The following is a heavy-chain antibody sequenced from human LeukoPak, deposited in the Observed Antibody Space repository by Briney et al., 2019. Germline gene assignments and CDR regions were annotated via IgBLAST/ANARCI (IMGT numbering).Heavy chain of an antibody. V-gene: IGHV4-38-2*02. CDR1: GYSISSGHY. CDR2: IYHSGST. Sequence: SETLSLTCTVSGYSISSGHYWGWIRQPPGKGLEWIGSIYHSGSTNYNPSLKSRVTISVDTSKNQFSLKLSSVTAADTAVYYCARDRGPGATPTYWGQGTLVTVSS. J-gene: IGHJ4*02. D-gene: IGHD1-26*01. CDR3: ARDRGPGATPTY.